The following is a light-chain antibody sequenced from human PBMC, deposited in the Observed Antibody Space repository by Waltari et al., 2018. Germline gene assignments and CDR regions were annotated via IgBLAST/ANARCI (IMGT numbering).Light chain of an antibody. Sequence: QSVLTQPPSASGTPGQRVPISCSGSRSTLGSNTVNWYPQLPGTAPTLLIYGNNQRPSGVPDRFSGSKSGTSASLAISGLQSEDEAQYYCATRDGSLKGPVFGGGTKLTVL. CDR3: ATRDGSLKGPV. J-gene: IGLJ3*02. CDR1: RSTLGSNT. V-gene: IGLV1-44*01. CDR2: GNN.